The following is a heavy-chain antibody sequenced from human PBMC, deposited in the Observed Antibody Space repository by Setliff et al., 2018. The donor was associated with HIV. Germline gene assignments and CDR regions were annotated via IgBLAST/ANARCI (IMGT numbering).Heavy chain of an antibody. CDR3: ARSKTFYDFWGGYYTHGAFKI. D-gene: IGHD3-3*01. CDR2: IFYSGIT. Sequence: KTSETLSLTCTVSGGSFTSRSYYWGWIRQPPGKGLEWIGSIFYSGITCYNPSLKSRVTISVDTSKNQFSLNLTSVTAADTAVYYCARSKTFYDFWGGYYTHGAFKIWGLGTMVTVSS. J-gene: IGHJ3*02. V-gene: IGHV4-39*01. CDR1: GGSFTSRSYY.